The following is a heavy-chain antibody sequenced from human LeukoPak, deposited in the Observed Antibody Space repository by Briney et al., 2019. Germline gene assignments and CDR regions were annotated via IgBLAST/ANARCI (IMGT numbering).Heavy chain of an antibody. D-gene: IGHD3-3*01. CDR2: IKQDGSEK. J-gene: IGHJ4*02. V-gene: IGHV3-7*01. Sequence: PGGSLRLSCAASGFTFSSYWMSWVRQAPGKGLEWVANIKQDGSEKYYVDSVKGRFTISRDNAKNSLYLQMNSLRAEDTAVYYCAREGDVLRFLEWFDYWGQGTLVTVSS. CDR1: GFTFSSYW. CDR3: AREGDVLRFLEWFDY.